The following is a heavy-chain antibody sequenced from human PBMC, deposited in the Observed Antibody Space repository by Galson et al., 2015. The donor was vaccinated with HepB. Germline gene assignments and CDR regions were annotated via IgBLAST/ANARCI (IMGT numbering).Heavy chain of an antibody. CDR2: IDPSDSYT. CDR1: GYSFTSYW. D-gene: IGHD3-9*01. J-gene: IGHJ6*02. CDR3: ARHGGHELTYYDILTGYYTPSYYYYGMDV. V-gene: IGHV5-10-1*01. Sequence: QSGAEVKKPGESLRISCKGSGYSFTSYWISWVRQMPGKGLEWMGRIDPSDSYTNYSPSFQGHVTISADKSISTAYLQWSSLKASDTAMYYCARHGGHELTYYDILTGYYTPSYYYYGMDVWGQGTTVTVSS.